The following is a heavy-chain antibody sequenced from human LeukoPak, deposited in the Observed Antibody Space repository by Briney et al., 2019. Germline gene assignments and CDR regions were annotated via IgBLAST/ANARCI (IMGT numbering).Heavy chain of an antibody. D-gene: IGHD3-10*01. CDR3: AQDISWFAFDI. J-gene: IGHJ3*02. CDR1: GFTFSNFG. V-gene: IGHV3-23*01. CDR2: IGPGGDNK. Sequence: GGTLRLSCAASGFTFSNFGMNWVRQAPGKGLQWVSGIGPGGDNKYYADSLEGRFTISRDNSKNTVYLQMNSLRAGDTALYYCAQDISWFAFDIWGQGTMVTVSS.